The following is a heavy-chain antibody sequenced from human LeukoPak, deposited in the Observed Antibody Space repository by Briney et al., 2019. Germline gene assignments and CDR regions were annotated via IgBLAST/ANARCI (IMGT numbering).Heavy chain of an antibody. CDR3: ARGTASLVATTALIDY. D-gene: IGHD5-12*01. Sequence: GGSLRLSCAASGLTVSSNYMSWVRQAPGKGLEWVSVIYSGGSTYYADSVKGRFTISRDNSKNTLYLQMGSLRAEDMAVYYCARGTASLVATTALIDYWGQGTLVTVSS. V-gene: IGHV3-66*01. J-gene: IGHJ4*02. CDR2: IYSGGST. CDR1: GLTVSSNY.